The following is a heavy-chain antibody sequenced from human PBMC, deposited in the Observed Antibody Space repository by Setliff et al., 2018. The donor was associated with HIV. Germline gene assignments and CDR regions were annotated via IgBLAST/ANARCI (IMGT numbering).Heavy chain of an antibody. CDR2: IHYGGGT. D-gene: IGHD3-10*01. J-gene: IGHJ6*03. Sequence: PSETLSLTCSISGGSISNYYWVWIRQSPGKGLEWIGHIHYGGGTYYNPSLESRVSISRDTSKNQFSLNLRDVTAGDTALYYCARAVIRRGDRGMWTKLWSAPNHMDVWGKGITVTVSS. CDR3: ARAVIRRGDRGMWTKLWSAPNHMDV. CDR1: GGSISNYY. V-gene: IGHV4-59*01.